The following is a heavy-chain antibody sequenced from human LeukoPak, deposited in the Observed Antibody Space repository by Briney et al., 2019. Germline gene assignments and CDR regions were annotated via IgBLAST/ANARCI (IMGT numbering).Heavy chain of an antibody. CDR2: INPNSGGT. Sequence: ASVKVSCKASGYTFTGYYMHWVRQAPGKELEWMGRINPNSGGTNYAQKFQGRVTMTRDTSISTAYMELSRLRSDDTAVYYCARVKSVGDGYNSQYFDYWGQGTLVTVSS. CDR3: ARVKSVGDGYNSQYFDY. J-gene: IGHJ4*02. CDR1: GYTFTGYY. V-gene: IGHV1-2*06. D-gene: IGHD5-24*01.